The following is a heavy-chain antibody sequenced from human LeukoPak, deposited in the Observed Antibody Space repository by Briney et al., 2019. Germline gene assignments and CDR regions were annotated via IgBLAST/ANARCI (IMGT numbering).Heavy chain of an antibody. Sequence: SVKVSCKASGGTFSSYAISWVRQAPGQGLEWMGRIIPILGIANYAQKFQGRVTITADKSTGTAYMELSSLRSEDTAVYYCARKGWYGDFDYWGQGTLVTVSS. J-gene: IGHJ4*02. CDR2: IIPILGIA. V-gene: IGHV1-69*04. D-gene: IGHD3-10*01. CDR3: ARKGWYGDFDY. CDR1: GGTFSSYA.